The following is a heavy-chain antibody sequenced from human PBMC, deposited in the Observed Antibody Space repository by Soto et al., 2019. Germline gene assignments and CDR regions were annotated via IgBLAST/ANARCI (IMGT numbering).Heavy chain of an antibody. Sequence: QVQLVQSGAEVKKPGSSVKVSCKASGGTFSSYTISWVRQAPGQGLEWMGRIIPILGIANYAQKFQGRVTTTADKSTSTAYMELSSLRSEDTPVYYCARVSSGWDKFDYWGQGALVTVSS. CDR2: IIPILGIA. CDR1: GGTFSSYT. J-gene: IGHJ4*02. D-gene: IGHD6-19*01. CDR3: ARVSSGWDKFDY. V-gene: IGHV1-69*02.